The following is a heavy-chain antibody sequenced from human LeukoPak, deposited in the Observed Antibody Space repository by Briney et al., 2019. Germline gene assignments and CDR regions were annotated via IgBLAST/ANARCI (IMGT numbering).Heavy chain of an antibody. V-gene: IGHV3-48*01. J-gene: IGHJ3*02. CDR1: GFTFSSYA. CDR3: TNFKPPAPDALDI. CDR2: ISGGGSAI. Sequence: GGSLKLSCAASGFTFSSYAMHWVRQAPGRGLEWLSYISGGGSAIYYADSVKGRFTISRDNAKNSVSLQMNSLRAEDTAVYYCTNFKPPAPDALDIWGQGTMITVSS. D-gene: IGHD1-14*01.